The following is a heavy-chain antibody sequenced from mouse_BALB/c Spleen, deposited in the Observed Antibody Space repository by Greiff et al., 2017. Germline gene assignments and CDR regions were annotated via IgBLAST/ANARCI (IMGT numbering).Heavy chain of an antibody. CDR2: INSNGGST. Sequence: EVKLVESGGGLVQPGGSLKLSCAASGFTFSSYGMSWVRQTPDKRLELVATINSNGGSTYYPDSVKGRFTISRDNAKNTLYLQMSSLKSEDTAMYYCARGRIYYGNYAGYFDYWGQGTTLTVSS. V-gene: IGHV5-6-3*01. CDR1: GFTFSSYG. D-gene: IGHD2-1*01. CDR3: ARGRIYYGNYAGYFDY. J-gene: IGHJ2*01.